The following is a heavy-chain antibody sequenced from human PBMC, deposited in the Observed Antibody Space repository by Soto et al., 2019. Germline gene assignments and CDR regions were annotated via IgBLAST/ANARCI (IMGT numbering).Heavy chain of an antibody. V-gene: IGHV1-69*12. CDR2: IIPIFGTA. CDR1: GGTFSSYA. CDR3: ARDRCSGGSCYSYFDY. D-gene: IGHD2-15*01. Sequence: QVQLVQSGAEVKKPGSSVKVSCKASGGTFSSYAISWVRQAPGQGLEWMGGIIPIFGTANYAQKFQGRVTITADESTSTAYMERSSLRSEDTAVYYCARDRCSGGSCYSYFDYWGQGTLVTVSS. J-gene: IGHJ4*02.